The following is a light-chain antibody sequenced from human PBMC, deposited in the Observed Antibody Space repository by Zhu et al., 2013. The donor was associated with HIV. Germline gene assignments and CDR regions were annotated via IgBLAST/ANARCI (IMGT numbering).Light chain of an antibody. CDR2: DAS. Sequence: EIVLTQSPVTLSLSLGERATLSCRASQSVSNSLAWYQQKPGQGPRLLISDASNRATGIPARFSGSGSGTDFTLTISSLEPEDFAVYYCQQRSKWPPFTFGQGTKLEIK. J-gene: IGKJ2*01. CDR3: QQRSKWPPFT. CDR1: QSVSNS. V-gene: IGKV3-11*01.